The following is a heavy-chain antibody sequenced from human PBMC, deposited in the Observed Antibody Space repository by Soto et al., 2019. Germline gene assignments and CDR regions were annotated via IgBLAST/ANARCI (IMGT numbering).Heavy chain of an antibody. J-gene: IGHJ6*02. CDR3: ARAGSWGLDV. V-gene: IGHV3-48*01. CDR2: ISRSSTGI. D-gene: IGHD1-26*01. CDR1: GFTFSLYS. Sequence: EVQLVESGGGLVQPGGSLRLSCAASGFTFSLYSMSWVRQAPGKGLEWVSYISRSSTGIHYADSVKGRFTISRDDATNSMHLQMNSLRARDTAVYYCARAGSWGLDVWGQGTTVRISS.